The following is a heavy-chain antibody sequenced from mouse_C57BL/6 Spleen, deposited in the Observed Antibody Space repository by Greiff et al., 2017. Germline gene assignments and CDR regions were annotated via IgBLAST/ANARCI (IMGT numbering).Heavy chain of an antibody. J-gene: IGHJ1*03. V-gene: IGHV1-15*01. CDR2: IDPETGGT. Sequence: QVQLQQSGAELVRPGASVTLSCKASGYTFTDYEMHWVKQTPVHGLEWIGAIDPETGGTAYNQKFKGKAILTADKSSSTAYMELRCLTSEDSAVYYCTRFEGGYWYFDVWGTGTTVTVSS. CDR1: GYTFTDYE. CDR3: TRFEGGYWYFDV.